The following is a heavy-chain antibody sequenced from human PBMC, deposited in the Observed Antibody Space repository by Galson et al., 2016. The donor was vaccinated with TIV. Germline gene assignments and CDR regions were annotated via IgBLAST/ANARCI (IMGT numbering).Heavy chain of an antibody. V-gene: IGHV5-51*01. Sequence: QSGAEVKKPGESLKISCKGFGYSFPNYWIAWVRQVSGKGLESMGIIYPNDSDTRYSPSFQGQVTISADKSIGTAYLQWSSLKASDTGIYYCARGWRVYPSIFDVWGQGTMVSVSS. CDR2: IYPNDSDT. CDR1: GYSFPNYW. J-gene: IGHJ3*01. CDR3: ARGWRVYPSIFDV. D-gene: IGHD3-3*01.